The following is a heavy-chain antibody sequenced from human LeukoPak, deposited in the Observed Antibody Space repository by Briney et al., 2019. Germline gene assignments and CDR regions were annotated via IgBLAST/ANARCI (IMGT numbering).Heavy chain of an antibody. V-gene: IGHV4-59*08. Sequence: SETLSLTCTVSGASISTYYWSWIRQPPGKGPEWIGFVYYSGSTNYNPSLKSRVTISLDTSKNQFSVKLNSVTAADTAVYYCARHRLYSGYVFLDIWGQGTMVTMSS. J-gene: IGHJ3*02. CDR1: GASISTYY. CDR3: ARHRLYSGYVFLDI. CDR2: VYYSGST. D-gene: IGHD5-12*01.